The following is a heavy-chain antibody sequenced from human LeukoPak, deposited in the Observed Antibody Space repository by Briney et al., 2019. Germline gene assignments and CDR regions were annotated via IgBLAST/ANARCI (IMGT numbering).Heavy chain of an antibody. CDR1: GGSISSYY. Sequence: KPSETLSLTCTVSGGSISSYYWSWIRQPPGKGLEWIGYIYYSGSTNYNPSLKSRVTISVDTSKNQFSLKLSSVTAADTAVYYCARDLYSSSWWYFDLWGRGTLVTVSS. J-gene: IGHJ2*01. CDR3: ARDLYSSSWWYFDL. V-gene: IGHV4-59*01. D-gene: IGHD6-13*01. CDR2: IYYSGST.